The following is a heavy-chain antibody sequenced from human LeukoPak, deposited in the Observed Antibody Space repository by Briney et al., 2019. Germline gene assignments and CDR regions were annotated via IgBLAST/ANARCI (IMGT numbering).Heavy chain of an antibody. D-gene: IGHD2-2*01. V-gene: IGHV3-23*01. CDR1: GFTFSSYS. CDR2: ISGSGGST. J-gene: IGHJ4*02. CDR3: AKGYCSSISCYGGLDY. Sequence: PGGSLRLSCAASGFTFSSYSMNWVRQAPRKGLEWVSAISGSGGSTYYADSVKGRFTISRDNSKNTLYLQMNSLRAEDTAAYYCAKGYCSSISCYGGLDYWGQGTLVTVSS.